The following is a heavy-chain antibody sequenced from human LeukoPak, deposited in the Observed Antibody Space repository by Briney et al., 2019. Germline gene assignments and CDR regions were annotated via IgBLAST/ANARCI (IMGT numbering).Heavy chain of an antibody. J-gene: IGHJ4*02. Sequence: ASVKVSCKVSGYSLMELSTHWVRQAPGKGLEWMGGLNPEHSTYVYAQRFQGRVTMTEDTTTDTAYMELTSLSSEDTAVYYCTKGVAVAGTPPGGDYWGQGTLLTVSS. CDR1: GYSLMELS. CDR3: TKGVAVAGTPPGGDY. D-gene: IGHD6-19*01. CDR2: LNPEHSTY. V-gene: IGHV1-24*01.